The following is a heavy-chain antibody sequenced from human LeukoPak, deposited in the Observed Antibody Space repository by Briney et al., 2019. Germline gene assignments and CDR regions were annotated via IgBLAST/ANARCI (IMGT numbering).Heavy chain of an antibody. J-gene: IGHJ5*02. CDR1: GGSISSSSYY. CDR2: IYYSGST. V-gene: IGHV4-39*07. Sequence: SETLSLTCTVSGGSISSSSYYWGWIRQPPGKGLEWIGSIYYSGSTYYNPSLKSRVTMSVDTSKNQFSLKLSSVTAADTAVYYCARGKGTINWFDPWGQGTLVIVSS. CDR3: ARGKGTINWFDP.